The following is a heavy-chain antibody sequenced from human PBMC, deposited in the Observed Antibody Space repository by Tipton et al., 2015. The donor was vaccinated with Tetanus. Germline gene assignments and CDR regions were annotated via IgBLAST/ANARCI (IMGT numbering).Heavy chain of an antibody. CDR2: ISGSGGST. V-gene: IGHV3-23*01. CDR3: AKEQYYDFWSGYYVLDY. CDR1: GFTFSSYA. D-gene: IGHD3-3*01. Sequence: GSLRLSCAASGFTFSSYAMSWVRQAPGKGLEWVSAISGSGGSTYYADSVKGRFTISRDNSKNTLYLQMNSLRAEDTAVYYCAKEQYYDFWSGYYVLDYWGQGTLVTVSS. J-gene: IGHJ4*02.